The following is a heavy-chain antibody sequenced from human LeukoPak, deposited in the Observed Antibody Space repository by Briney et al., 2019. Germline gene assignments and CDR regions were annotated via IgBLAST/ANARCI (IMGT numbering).Heavy chain of an antibody. V-gene: IGHV1-69*01. Sequence: GSSVKVSCKASGGTFISYAISWVRQAPGQGLEWMGGIIPIFDTTKYAQKFLGRVTITADESTSTAYMELSSLGSEDAAVYYCARGRDDNSGYYYGSYDYWGQGTLVTVSS. D-gene: IGHD3-22*01. J-gene: IGHJ4*02. CDR2: IIPIFDTT. CDR1: GGTFISYA. CDR3: ARGRDDNSGYYYGSYDY.